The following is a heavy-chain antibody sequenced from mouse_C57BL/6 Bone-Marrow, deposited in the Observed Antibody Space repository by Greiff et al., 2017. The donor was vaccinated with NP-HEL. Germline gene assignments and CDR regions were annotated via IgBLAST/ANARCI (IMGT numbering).Heavy chain of an antibody. V-gene: IGHV1-72*01. CDR1: GYTFTSYL. CDR3: EKYYYGSSYFDY. CDR2: IDPNSGGT. J-gene: IGHJ2*01. D-gene: IGHD1-1*01. Sequence: QVQLQQPGAELVKPGASVKLSCKASGYTFTSYLMHWVKQRPGRGLEWIGRIDPNSGGTKYNEKFKSKATLTVDKPSSTAYMQLNSLTSEDSAVYYCEKYYYGSSYFDYWGQGTTLTVSS.